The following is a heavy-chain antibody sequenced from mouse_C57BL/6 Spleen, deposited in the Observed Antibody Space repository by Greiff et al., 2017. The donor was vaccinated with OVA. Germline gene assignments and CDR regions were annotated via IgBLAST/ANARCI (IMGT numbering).Heavy chain of an antibody. CDR2: ISSGGSYT. V-gene: IGHV5-6*01. CDR1: GFTFSSYG. D-gene: IGHD2-3*01. Sequence: EVKLMESGGDLVKPGGSLKLSCAASGFTFSSYGMSWVRQTPDKRLEWVATISSGGSYTYYPDSVKGRFTISRDNAKNTLYLQMSSLKSEDTAMYYCATYDGYYGDWGQGTTLTVSS. CDR3: ATYDGYYGD. J-gene: IGHJ2*01.